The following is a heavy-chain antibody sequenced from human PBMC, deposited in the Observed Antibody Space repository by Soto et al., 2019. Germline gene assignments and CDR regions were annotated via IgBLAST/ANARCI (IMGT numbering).Heavy chain of an antibody. CDR1: GGTFSSYA. J-gene: IGHJ3*02. V-gene: IGHV1-69*06. CDR2: IIPIFGTA. CDR3: ASGGYDSSGYLIGAFDI. Sequence: QVQLVQSGAEVQKPGSSVKVSCKASGGTFSSYAISWVRQAPGQGLEWMGGIIPIFGTANYAQKFQGRVTITADKSTSTAYMELSSLRSEDTAVYYCASGGYDSSGYLIGAFDIWGQGTMVTVSS. D-gene: IGHD3-22*01.